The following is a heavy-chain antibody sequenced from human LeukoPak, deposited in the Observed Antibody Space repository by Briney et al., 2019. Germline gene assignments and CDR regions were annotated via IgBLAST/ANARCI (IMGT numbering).Heavy chain of an antibody. CDR1: GYTFTSYD. Sequence: ASVKVSCKASGYTFTSYDINWVRQAPGQGLEWMGWMNPNSGNTVYAQKFQGRVTMTRNTSISTAYMELSSLRSEDTAVYYCARRLVRGVNWFDPWGQGTLVTVSS. D-gene: IGHD3-10*01. V-gene: IGHV1-8*01. J-gene: IGHJ5*02. CDR3: ARRLVRGVNWFDP. CDR2: MNPNSGNT.